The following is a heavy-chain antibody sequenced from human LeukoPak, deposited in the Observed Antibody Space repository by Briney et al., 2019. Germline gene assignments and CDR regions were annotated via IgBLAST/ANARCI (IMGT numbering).Heavy chain of an antibody. Sequence: GGSLRLSCAPSGFSVNNYYVSWVRQAPGKGLEWVSLMYSGGSTYYADSVKGRFIISRDSSKNTLYLQMNSLRGEDTAVYYCARVGIKTNYGFDYWGQGTLVTVSS. CDR3: ARVGIKTNYGFDY. V-gene: IGHV3-66*01. CDR2: MYSGGST. J-gene: IGHJ4*02. D-gene: IGHD3-16*01. CDR1: GFSVNNYY.